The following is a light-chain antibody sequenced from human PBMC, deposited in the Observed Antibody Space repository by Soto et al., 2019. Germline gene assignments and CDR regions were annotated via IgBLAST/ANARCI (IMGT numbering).Light chain of an antibody. CDR1: QSVSSY. J-gene: IGKJ1*01. V-gene: IGKV3-11*01. Sequence: EIVLTQSPATLSLSPGERATLSCRASQSVSSYLAWYQQKPGQAPRLLIYDASTRATGIPVRFSGSGSGTEFILTISSLQSEDFGVYYCQQNKDWPGTFGQGTKVDIK. CDR3: QQNKDWPGT. CDR2: DAS.